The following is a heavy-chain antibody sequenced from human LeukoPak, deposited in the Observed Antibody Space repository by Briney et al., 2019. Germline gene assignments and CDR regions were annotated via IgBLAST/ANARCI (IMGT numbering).Heavy chain of an antibody. J-gene: IGHJ4*02. CDR1: GFTVSSNY. Sequence: PGGSLRLSCAASGFTVSSNYMSWVRQAPGKGLEWVSVIYSGGSTYYADSVKGRFTISRDNSKNTLYLQMNSLRAKDTAVYYCARGAPGSGSHYWGQGTLVTVSS. D-gene: IGHD1-26*01. CDR3: ARGAPGSGSHY. CDR2: IYSGGST. V-gene: IGHV3-66*02.